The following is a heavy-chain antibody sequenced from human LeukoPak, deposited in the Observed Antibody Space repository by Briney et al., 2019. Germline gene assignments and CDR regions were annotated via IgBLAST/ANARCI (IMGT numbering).Heavy chain of an antibody. Sequence: SGPALVKPTQTLTLTCTFSGFSLSTSGMCVSWIRQPPGKALEWLARIDWDDDKYYSTSLKTRLTISKDTSKNQVVLTMTNMDPVDTATYYCARIVIAAAGKPHYFDYWGQGTLVTVSS. D-gene: IGHD6-13*01. CDR2: IDWDDDK. CDR3: ARIVIAAAGKPHYFDY. J-gene: IGHJ4*02. CDR1: GFSLSTSGMC. V-gene: IGHV2-70*11.